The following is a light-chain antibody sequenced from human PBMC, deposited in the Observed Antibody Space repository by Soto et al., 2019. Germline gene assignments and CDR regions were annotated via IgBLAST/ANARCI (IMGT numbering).Light chain of an antibody. CDR2: AAT. CDR3: QQYQVCPPLT. Sequence: EIVMTQSPATLSVSPGERATLSCRSSQSVSINLAWYQQKPGQAPRLLIYAATNMAPGVPARFSGVGSGTQFTHTISSLQSEAFAVYYCQQYQVCPPLTFGQGTRVEIK. CDR1: QSVSIN. J-gene: IGKJ1*01. V-gene: IGKV3-15*01.